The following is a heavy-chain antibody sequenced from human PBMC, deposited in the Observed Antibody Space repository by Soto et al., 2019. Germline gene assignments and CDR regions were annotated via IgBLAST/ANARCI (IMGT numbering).Heavy chain of an antibody. J-gene: IGHJ5*02. CDR1: GGSISSYY. D-gene: IGHD6-13*01. Sequence: QVQLQESGPGLVKPSETLSLTCTVSGGSISSYYWSWIRQPPGKGLEWIGYIYYSGSTNYNPSLKRRVTISGDTSKNQFCLKLSSVTAADTAVYYCAREIAAAVHNWFDPWGQGTLVTVSS. CDR2: IYYSGST. CDR3: AREIAAAVHNWFDP. V-gene: IGHV4-59*01.